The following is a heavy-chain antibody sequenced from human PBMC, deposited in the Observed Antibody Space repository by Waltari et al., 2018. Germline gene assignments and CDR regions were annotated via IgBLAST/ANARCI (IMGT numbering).Heavy chain of an antibody. CDR3: ARDLVEQWLLPGYHYYGMDV. J-gene: IGHJ6*02. D-gene: IGHD6-19*01. CDR2: INHSGAST. V-gene: IGHV1-46*01. CDR1: GYTFTRYY. Sequence: QVQLVQSGAEVKKPGDSVKVSCKASGYTFTRYYMHWVRQAPGQGLGWMGIINHSGASTNYAQKFLGRVTRTRATSTSTVYMELSSLRSDDTAVYYCARDLVEQWLLPGYHYYGMDVWGQGTTVTVSS.